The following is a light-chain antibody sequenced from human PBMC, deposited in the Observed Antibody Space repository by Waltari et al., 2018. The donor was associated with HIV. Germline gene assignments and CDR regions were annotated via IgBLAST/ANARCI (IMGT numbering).Light chain of an antibody. J-gene: IGKJ2*01. CDR2: GAS. Sequence: EIVFTQSPGTLYLSPVESATLSCRASQSVSSSYLAWYQQKPGQAPRLLIYGASSRATGIPDRFSGSGSGTDFTLTISRLEPEDFAVFYCQQYGTSLVNFGQWTKLEIK. CDR1: QSVSSSY. V-gene: IGKV3-20*01. CDR3: QQYGTSLVN.